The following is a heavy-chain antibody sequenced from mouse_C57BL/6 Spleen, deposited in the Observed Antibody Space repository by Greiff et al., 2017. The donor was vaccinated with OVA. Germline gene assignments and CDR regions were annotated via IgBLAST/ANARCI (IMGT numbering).Heavy chain of an antibody. V-gene: IGHV1-81*01. CDR1: GYTFTSYG. D-gene: IGHD2-4*01. J-gene: IGHJ4*01. Sequence: QVQLQQSGAELARPGASVKLSCKASGYTFTSYGISWVKQRTGQGLEWIGAIYPRSGNTYYNEKFKGKATLTADKSSSTAYMELRSLTSEDSAVYFCANYDYSYYYAMDYWGQGTSVTVSS. CDR2: IYPRSGNT. CDR3: ANYDYSYYYAMDY.